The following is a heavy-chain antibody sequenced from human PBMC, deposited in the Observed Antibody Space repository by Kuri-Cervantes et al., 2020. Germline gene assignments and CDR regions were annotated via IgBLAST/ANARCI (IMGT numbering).Heavy chain of an antibody. D-gene: IGHD3-3*01. CDR1: GFTFDDYA. J-gene: IGHJ5*02. Sequence: LSLTCAASGFTFDDYAMHWVRQAPGKGLEWVSGISWNSGSIGYADSVKGRFTISRDNSKNTLYLQMNSLRAEDTAVYYCAKGGSITIFGVVIAWGQGTLVTVSS. CDR3: AKGGSITIFGVVIA. V-gene: IGHV3-9*01. CDR2: ISWNSGSI.